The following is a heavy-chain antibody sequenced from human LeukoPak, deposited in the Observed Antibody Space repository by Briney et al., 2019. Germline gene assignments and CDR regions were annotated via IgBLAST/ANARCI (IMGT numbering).Heavy chain of an antibody. Sequence: SETLTLTCTVSGGSIMVAAYSWSWIRQPPGKGLEWIGYIYYSGRTYYNPSLKSRVTISLDRSKNQFSLKLSSVTAADTAVYFCARGYGDNSGAFDIWGQGTLVTVSS. V-gene: IGHV4-30-2*01. J-gene: IGHJ3*02. CDR3: ARGYGDNSGAFDI. CDR2: IYYSGRT. CDR1: GGSIMVAAYS. D-gene: IGHD4-23*01.